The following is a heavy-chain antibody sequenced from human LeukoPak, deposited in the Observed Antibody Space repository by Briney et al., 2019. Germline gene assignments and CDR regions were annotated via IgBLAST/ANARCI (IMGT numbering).Heavy chain of an antibody. V-gene: IGHV1-18*01. Sequence: ASVKVSCKASGYTFTSYGISWVRQAPGQGLEWMGWISGYNGNTNYAQKFQGRVTMTTDTSTSIGYMELRSLRSDDTAVYYCARDQEWFGESGFDPWGQGTLVTVSS. D-gene: IGHD3-10*01. CDR3: ARDQEWFGESGFDP. CDR2: ISGYNGNT. J-gene: IGHJ5*02. CDR1: GYTFTSYG.